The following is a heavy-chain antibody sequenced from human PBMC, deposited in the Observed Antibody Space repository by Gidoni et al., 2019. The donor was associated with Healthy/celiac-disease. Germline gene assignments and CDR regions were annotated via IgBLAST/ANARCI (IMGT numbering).Heavy chain of an antibody. CDR3: ARDGVPAANYYYYGMDV. V-gene: IGHV3-48*03. CDR1: GFTFSRFE. D-gene: IGHD2-2*01. Sequence: EVQLVESGGGLVQPGGSLRLSCAASGFTFSRFEMNWVRQAPGKGLEWVSYISSSGSTIYYADSVKGRFTISRDNAKNSLYLQMNSLRAEDTAVYYCARDGVPAANYYYYGMDVWGQGTTVTVSS. CDR2: ISSSGSTI. J-gene: IGHJ6*02.